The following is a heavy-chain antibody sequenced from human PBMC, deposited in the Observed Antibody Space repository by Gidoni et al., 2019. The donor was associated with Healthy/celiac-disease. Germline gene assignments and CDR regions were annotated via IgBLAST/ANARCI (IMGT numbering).Heavy chain of an antibody. J-gene: IGHJ4*02. D-gene: IGHD1-26*01. CDR2: IITCDSTA. Sequence: QLQMVQSGAEVKKPGYSVKVSCKASGGTFSSYGISWVRQAPGQGLEWLGGIITCDSTANYAQKFQGRVTNAADESTSTAYMELSSRRSEDTAVYDCARARGGSVGSYSGDLVYWGQGTLVTVSS. V-gene: IGHV1-69*01. CDR1: GGTFSSYG. CDR3: ARARGGSVGSYSGDLVY.